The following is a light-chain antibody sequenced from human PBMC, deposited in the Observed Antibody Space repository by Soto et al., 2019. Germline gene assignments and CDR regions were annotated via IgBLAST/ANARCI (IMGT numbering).Light chain of an antibody. CDR2: SNN. CDR3: AAWDDSLNGDVV. J-gene: IGLJ2*01. Sequence: QSVLTQPPSASGTPGQRVTISCSGSSSNIGSNAVNWYQQLPRTAPKLLIYSNNDRPSGVPDRFSGSKSGTSASLAISGLQSEDEADYYCAAWDDSLNGDVVFGGGTKVTVL. CDR1: SSNIGSNA. V-gene: IGLV1-44*01.